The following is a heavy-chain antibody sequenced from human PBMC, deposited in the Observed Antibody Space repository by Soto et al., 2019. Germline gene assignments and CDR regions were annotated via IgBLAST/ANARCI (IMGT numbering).Heavy chain of an antibody. V-gene: IGHV3-30*18. CDR1: GFTFSSYG. D-gene: IGHD4-17*01. CDR3: AKSTVTTYYYYYGMDV. Sequence: QVQLVESGGGVVQPGRSLRLSCAASGFTFSSYGMHWVRQAPGKGLEWVAVISYDGSNKYYADSVKGRFTISRDNSKNTLYLQMNSLGAEDTAVYYCAKSTVTTYYYYYGMDVW. J-gene: IGHJ6*01. CDR2: ISYDGSNK.